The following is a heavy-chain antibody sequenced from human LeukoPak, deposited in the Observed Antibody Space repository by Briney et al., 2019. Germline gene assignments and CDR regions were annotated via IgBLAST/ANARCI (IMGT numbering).Heavy chain of an antibody. V-gene: IGHV3-48*03. CDR2: IRSSGNII. Sequence: PGGSLRLSCAASGFTFISYEMNWVRQAPGKGLEWVSYIRSSGNIIYYADSVKGRFTNSRDNAKNSLYLQMNSLRAEDTAVYYCATYCSSTSCSFKPANAHDAFDIWGQGKMVTVSS. CDR3: ATYCSSTSCSFKPANAHDAFDI. D-gene: IGHD2-2*01. CDR1: GFTFISYE. J-gene: IGHJ3*02.